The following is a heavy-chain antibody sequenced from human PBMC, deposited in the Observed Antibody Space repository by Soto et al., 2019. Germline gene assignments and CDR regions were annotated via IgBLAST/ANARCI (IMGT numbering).Heavy chain of an antibody. CDR3: TTQPPYYDFWSGYFFSAGHNWFDP. J-gene: IGHJ5*02. CDR2: IKSKTDGGTT. Sequence: TGGSLRLSCAASGFTFSNAWMSWVRQAPGKGLEWVGRIKSKTDGGTTDYAAPVKGRFTISRDDSKNTLYLQMNSLKTEDTAVYYCTTQPPYYDFWSGYFFSAGHNWFDPWGQGTLVTVSS. V-gene: IGHV3-15*01. D-gene: IGHD3-3*01. CDR1: GFTFSNAW.